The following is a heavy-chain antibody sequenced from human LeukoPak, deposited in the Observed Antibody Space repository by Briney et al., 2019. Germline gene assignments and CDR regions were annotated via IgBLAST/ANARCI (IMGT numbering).Heavy chain of an antibody. Sequence: SETLSLTCAVYGGSFSGYYWSWIRQPPGKGLEWIGEINHSGSTNYNPSLKSRVTISVDTSKNQFSLKLSSVTAADTAVYYCARLSIAARAAQHWGQGTLVTVSS. D-gene: IGHD6-6*01. J-gene: IGHJ1*01. CDR3: ARLSIAARAAQH. V-gene: IGHV4-34*01. CDR2: INHSGST. CDR1: GGSFSGYY.